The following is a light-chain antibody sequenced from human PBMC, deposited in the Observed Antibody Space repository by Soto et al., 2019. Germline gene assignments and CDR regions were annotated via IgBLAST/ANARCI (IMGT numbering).Light chain of an antibody. J-gene: IGKJ5*01. V-gene: IGKV1-27*01. Sequence: DIQMTQSPSSLSASLGDKVTLTCRASEDIAHYLAWYQQKPGKAPRVLLHHTSILQSGVPSRFSGSGNGTDFNVTITSLQPEDVATYFCQKYNSAPLTFGQGTRLEIK. CDR2: HTS. CDR1: EDIAHY. CDR3: QKYNSAPLT.